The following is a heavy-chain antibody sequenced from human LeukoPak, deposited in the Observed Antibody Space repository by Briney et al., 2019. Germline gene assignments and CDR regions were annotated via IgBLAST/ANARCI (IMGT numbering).Heavy chain of an antibody. CDR2: ISSSGSTI. CDR3: ARDGRSGCYWNYFDY. Sequence: GGSLRLSCAASGFTFSDYYMSWIRQAPGKGLEWVSYISSSGSTIYYADSVKGRFTISRDNAKNSLYLQMNSLRAEDTAVYYCARDGRSGCYWNYFDYWGQGTLVTVSS. CDR1: GFTFSDYY. J-gene: IGHJ4*02. D-gene: IGHD3-22*01. V-gene: IGHV3-11*01.